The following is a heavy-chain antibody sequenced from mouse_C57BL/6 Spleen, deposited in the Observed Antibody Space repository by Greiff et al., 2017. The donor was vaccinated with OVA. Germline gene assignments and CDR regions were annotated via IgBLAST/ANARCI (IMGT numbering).Heavy chain of an antibody. CDR2: INPSTGGT. V-gene: IGHV1-42*01. CDR3: ARVESMDAMDY. D-gene: IGHD1-1*02. CDR1: GYSFTGYY. Sequence: EVQLQQSGPELVKPGASVKISCKASGYSFTGYYMNWVKQSPEKSLEWIGEINPSTGGTTYNQKFKAKATLTVDKSSSTAYMQLKSLTSEDSAVYYCARVESMDAMDYWGQGTSVTVSS. J-gene: IGHJ4*01.